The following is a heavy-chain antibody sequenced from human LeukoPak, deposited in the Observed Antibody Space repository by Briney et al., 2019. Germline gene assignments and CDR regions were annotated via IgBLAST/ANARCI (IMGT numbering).Heavy chain of an antibody. Sequence: ASVKVSCKAFGYTFTSNYMHWVRQAPGQGPEWMGVISPSGGSTTYAQKFQGRVTLTRDMSTSTDYLELSSLRSEDTAVYYCAGGGYDSATLDYWGQGTLVTVSS. D-gene: IGHD3-22*01. CDR2: ISPSGGST. CDR3: AGGGYDSATLDY. J-gene: IGHJ4*02. V-gene: IGHV1-46*01. CDR1: GYTFTSNY.